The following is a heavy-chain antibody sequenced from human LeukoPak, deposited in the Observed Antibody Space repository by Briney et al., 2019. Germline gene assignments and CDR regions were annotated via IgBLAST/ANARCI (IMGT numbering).Heavy chain of an antibody. Sequence: PSETLSLTCTVSGGSISSYYWSWIRQPAGKGLEWIGRIYTSGSTNYNPSLKSRVTMSVDTSKNQFSLKLSSVTAADTAVYYCAREMVTMIVENWFDPWGQGTLVTVSS. CDR2: IYTSGST. CDR3: AREMVTMIVENWFDP. CDR1: GGSISSYY. V-gene: IGHV4-4*07. J-gene: IGHJ5*02. D-gene: IGHD3-22*01.